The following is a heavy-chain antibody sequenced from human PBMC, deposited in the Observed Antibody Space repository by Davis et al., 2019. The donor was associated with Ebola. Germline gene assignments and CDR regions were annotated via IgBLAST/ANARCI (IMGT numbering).Heavy chain of an antibody. J-gene: IGHJ6*02. CDR2: ISGSGGST. D-gene: IGHD2-2*03. Sequence: GESLKISCAASGFTFSSYAMSWVRQAPGKGLEWVSAISGSGGSTYYADSVKGRFTISRDNSKNTLYLQMNSLRAEDTAVYYCARDGSANYYYGMDVWGQGTTVTVSS. CDR3: ARDGSANYYYGMDV. V-gene: IGHV3-23*01. CDR1: GFTFSSYA.